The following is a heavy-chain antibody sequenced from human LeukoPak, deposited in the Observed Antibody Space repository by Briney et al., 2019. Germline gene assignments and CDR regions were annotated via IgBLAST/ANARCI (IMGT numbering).Heavy chain of an antibody. CDR1: GGSFSGYY. CDR2: INHSGST. CDR3: ARGYCSSTSCYLYGMGV. Sequence: SETLSLTCAVYGGSFSGYYWSWIRQPPGKGLEWIGEINHSGSTNYNPSLKSRVTISVATSKNQFSLKLSSVTAADTAVYYCARGYCSSTSCYLYGMGVWGQGTTVTVSS. J-gene: IGHJ6*02. D-gene: IGHD2-2*01. V-gene: IGHV4-34*01.